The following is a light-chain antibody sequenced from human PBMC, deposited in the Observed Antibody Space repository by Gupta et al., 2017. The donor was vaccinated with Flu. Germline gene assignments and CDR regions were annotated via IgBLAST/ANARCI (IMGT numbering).Light chain of an antibody. CDR1: QRISIY. V-gene: IGKV1-39*01. J-gene: IGKJ4*01. Sequence: DIQMTQSPPSLFASVGDRVTITCRASQRISIYLNWYQRKPGKAPKLLIYKASTLQSGVPSRFSGSGSGTDFTLTISSLQPEDFATYYCQQSNSIPAITFGGGTKVEI. CDR2: KAS. CDR3: QQSNSIPAIT.